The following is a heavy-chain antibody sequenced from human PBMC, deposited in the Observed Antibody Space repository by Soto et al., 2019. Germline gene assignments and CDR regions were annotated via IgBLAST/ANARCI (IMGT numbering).Heavy chain of an antibody. J-gene: IGHJ6*02. CDR2: ISYDGSNK. CDR1: GFTFSSYA. CDR3: ARPNQRITIYV. V-gene: IGHV3-30*09. D-gene: IGHD3-9*01. Sequence: QVQLVESGGGVVQPGRSLRLSCAASGFTFSSYAMHWVRQAPGKGLEWVAVISYDGSNKYYADSVKGRFAISRDNSKNTLYLKMNSLRAENTAVYYCARPNQRITIYVWGQGTTVTVSS.